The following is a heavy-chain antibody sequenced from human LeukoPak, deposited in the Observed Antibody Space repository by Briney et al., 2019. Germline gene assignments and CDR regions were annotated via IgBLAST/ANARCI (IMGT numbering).Heavy chain of an antibody. CDR2: INHSGST. CDR3: ARGRYYCDSSDAEGPDY. Sequence: SETLSLTCAVYGGSFSGYYWSWIRQPPGKGLEWIGEINHSGSTNYNPSLKSRVTISVDTSKNQFSLKLSSVTAADTAVYYCARGRYYCDSSDAEGPDYWGQGTLVTVSS. D-gene: IGHD3-22*01. J-gene: IGHJ4*02. V-gene: IGHV4-34*01. CDR1: GGSFSGYY.